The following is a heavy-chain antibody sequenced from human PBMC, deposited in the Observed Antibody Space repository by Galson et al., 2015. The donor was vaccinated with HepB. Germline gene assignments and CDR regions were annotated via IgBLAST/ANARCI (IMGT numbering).Heavy chain of an antibody. CDR3: ARDEYSSSWYGSGWYYFDY. J-gene: IGHJ4*02. CDR2: ISYDGSNK. V-gene: IGHV3-30-3*01. Sequence: SLRLSCAASGFTFSSYAMHWVRQAPGKGPGWVAVISYDGSNKYYADSVKGRFTISRDNSKNTLYLQMNSLRAEDTAVYYCARDEYSSSWYGSGWYYFDYWGQGTLVTVSS. CDR1: GFTFSSYA. D-gene: IGHD6-13*01.